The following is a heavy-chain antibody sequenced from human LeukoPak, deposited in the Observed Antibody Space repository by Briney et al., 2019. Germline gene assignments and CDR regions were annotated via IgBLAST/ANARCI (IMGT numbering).Heavy chain of an antibody. D-gene: IGHD3-3*01. CDR3: AKDIVPSGRVSVTAFDI. CDR1: GFTFDDYA. CDR2: ISWNSGSI. V-gene: IGHV3-9*01. J-gene: IGHJ3*02. Sequence: PGGSLRLSCAASGFTFDDYAMHWVRQAPGKGLEWVSGISWNSGSIGYADSVKGRFTISRDNAKNSLYLQMNSLRAEDTALYYCAKDIVPSGRVSVTAFDIWGQGTMVTVSS.